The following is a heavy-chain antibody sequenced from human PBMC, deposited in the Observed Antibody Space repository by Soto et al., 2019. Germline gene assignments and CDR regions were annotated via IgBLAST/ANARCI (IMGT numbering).Heavy chain of an antibody. J-gene: IGHJ6*02. CDR1: GGSLSGYY. Sequence: SETLSLTCAVYGGSLSGYYWSWIRQPPGKGLEWIGEINRSGSTNYNPSLKSRVTISVDTPKNQFSLKLSSVTAADTAVYYCARGDDWLLEDYYYYGMDVWGQGTTVTVSS. D-gene: IGHD3-9*01. V-gene: IGHV4-34*01. CDR3: ARGDDWLLEDYYYYGMDV. CDR2: INRSGST.